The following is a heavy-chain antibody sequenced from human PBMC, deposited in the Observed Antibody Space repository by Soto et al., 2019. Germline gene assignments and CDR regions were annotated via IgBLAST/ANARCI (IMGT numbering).Heavy chain of an antibody. V-gene: IGHV3-74*02. CDR1: GFTCSSYW. J-gene: IGHJ6*02. CDR2: MDEDGGTT. D-gene: IGHD3-10*01. CDR3: ASDLSGRADV. Sequence: EVQLVESGGGLVRPGGSLRLSWAASGFTCSSYWMHWVRQVPGKGLVWVSRMDEDGGTTDYADSVKGRFTIYRDNAKNTLYLQMNSLRVEDTAVYYCASDLSGRADVWGQGTTVTVSS.